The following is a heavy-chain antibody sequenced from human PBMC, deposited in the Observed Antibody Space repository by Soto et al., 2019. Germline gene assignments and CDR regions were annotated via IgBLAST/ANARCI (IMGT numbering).Heavy chain of an antibody. V-gene: IGHV3-30-3*01. CDR1: GFTFISYA. Sequence: QVQLVESGGGVVQPGRSLRLSCAASGFTFISYAMHWVRQAPGKGLEWVAVISFDGSTEYYADSVKCRFIISRDNSTNTVYLQMNSRRSEDTAVYYCARSMHGSVSYTHFYYGLDVWGQGTTVTVSS. J-gene: IGHJ6*02. CDR3: ARSMHGSVSYTHFYYGLDV. D-gene: IGHD3-10*01. CDR2: ISFDGSTE.